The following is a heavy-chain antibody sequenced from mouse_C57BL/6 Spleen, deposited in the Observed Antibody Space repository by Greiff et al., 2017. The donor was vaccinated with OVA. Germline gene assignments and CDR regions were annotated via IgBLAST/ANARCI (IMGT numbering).Heavy chain of an antibody. V-gene: IGHV2-5*01. CDR3: AKKEDDGYYEAMDY. CDR2: IWRGGST. CDR1: GFSLTSYG. D-gene: IGHD2-3*01. J-gene: IGHJ4*01. Sequence: QVQLQQSGPGLVQPSQSLSITCPVSGFSLTSYGVHWVRQSPGKGLEWLGVIWRGGSTDYNAAFMSRLSITKDNSKSQVFFKMNSLQADDTAIYYCAKKEDDGYYEAMDYWGQGTSVTVSS.